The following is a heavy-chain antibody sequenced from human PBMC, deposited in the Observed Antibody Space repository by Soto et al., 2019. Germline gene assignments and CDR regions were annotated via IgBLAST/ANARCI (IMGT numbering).Heavy chain of an antibody. Sequence: GGSLRLSCAASGITFSSYAMSWDRQAPGKGLEWVSAISGSGGSTYYADSVKGRFTISRDNSKNTLYLQMNSLRAEDTAVYYCAKGPITMIVVVCMYVWGQGTTVTVSS. V-gene: IGHV3-23*01. CDR2: ISGSGGST. CDR1: GITFSSYA. J-gene: IGHJ6*02. D-gene: IGHD3-22*01. CDR3: AKGPITMIVVVCMYV.